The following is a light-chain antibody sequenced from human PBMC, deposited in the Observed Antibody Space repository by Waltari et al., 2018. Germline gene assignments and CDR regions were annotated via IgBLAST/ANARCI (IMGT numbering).Light chain of an antibody. CDR2: STN. J-gene: IGLJ6*01. CDR3: VLYMGRGISV. V-gene: IGLV8-61*01. Sequence: QIVVTQEPSLSVSPGGTVTLNCGLPSGSGSTEHNANWYQQAPGQAPRSLIYSTNTRSSGVPDRFSGSILGNKAALTISGAQADDDSDYYCVLYMGRGISVFGGGTKVTVL. CDR1: SGSGSTEHN.